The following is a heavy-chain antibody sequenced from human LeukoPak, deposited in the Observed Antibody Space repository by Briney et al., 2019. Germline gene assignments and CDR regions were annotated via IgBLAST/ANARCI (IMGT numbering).Heavy chain of an antibody. CDR2: ISWDGGST. Sequence: GGSLRLSCAASGFTFDDYTMHWVRQAPGKGLEWVSLISWDGGSTYYADSVKGRFTISRDNSKNSLYLQMNSLRTEGTALYYCAKGMDTAMVPNYYYYMDVWGKGTTVTVSS. V-gene: IGHV3-43*01. CDR3: AKGMDTAMVPNYYYYMDV. D-gene: IGHD5-18*01. J-gene: IGHJ6*03. CDR1: GFTFDDYT.